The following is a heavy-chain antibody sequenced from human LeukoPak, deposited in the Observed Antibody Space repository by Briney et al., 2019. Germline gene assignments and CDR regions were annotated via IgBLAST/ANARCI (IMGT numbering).Heavy chain of an antibody. V-gene: IGHV3-23*01. CDR3: AKGTGVGGDDAFDF. D-gene: IGHD3-3*01. Sequence: GGSLRLSCAVSGFTFSSYAMAWVRQAPGKGLEWLSGISGSGGSTYYADSLKGRFIISRDNSNNTVFLQMNSLRAEDTAIYYCAKGTGVGGDDAFDFWGQGTMVTVSS. J-gene: IGHJ3*01. CDR1: GFTFSSYA. CDR2: ISGSGGST.